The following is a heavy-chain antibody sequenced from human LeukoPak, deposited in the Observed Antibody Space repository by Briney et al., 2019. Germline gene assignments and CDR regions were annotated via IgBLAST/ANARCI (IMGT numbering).Heavy chain of an antibody. CDR1: GFTFSSYG. Sequence: GGSLRLSCAASGFTFSSYGMHWVRQAPGKGLEWVAFIRYDGSNKYYADSVKGRFTISRDNSKNTLYLQMNSLRAEDTAVYYCAKDWDGYLYYFDYWGQGTLVTVSS. D-gene: IGHD5-24*01. J-gene: IGHJ4*02. V-gene: IGHV3-30*02. CDR3: AKDWDGYLYYFDY. CDR2: IRYDGSNK.